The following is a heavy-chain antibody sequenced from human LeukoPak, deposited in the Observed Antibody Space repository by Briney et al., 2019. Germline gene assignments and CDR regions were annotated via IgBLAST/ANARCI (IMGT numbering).Heavy chain of an antibody. Sequence: ASVKVSCKASGYSLTTYYMHWVRQAPGQGLEWMAIINPSGGGTKYAQKFQGRVTMTTDTSTSTAYMELRSLRSDDTAVYYCARVHPDPYCSSTSCYFLFFDYWGQGTLVTVSS. D-gene: IGHD2-2*01. CDR2: INPSGGGT. CDR1: GYSLTTYY. CDR3: ARVHPDPYCSSTSCYFLFFDY. J-gene: IGHJ4*02. V-gene: IGHV1-46*01.